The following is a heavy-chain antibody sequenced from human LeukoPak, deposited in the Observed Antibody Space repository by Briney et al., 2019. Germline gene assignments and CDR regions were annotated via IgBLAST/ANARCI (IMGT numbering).Heavy chain of an antibody. CDR1: GFTVSSNY. Sequence: GGSLRLSCAASGFTVSSNYMSWVRQAPGKGLEWVSVIYSGGSTYYADSVKGRFTISRDNSKNTLYLQMNSLRAEDTAVYYCARRTLSGEIKYFDYWGQGTLVTVSS. CDR3: ARRTLSGEIKYFDY. CDR2: IYSGGST. J-gene: IGHJ4*02. V-gene: IGHV3-53*01. D-gene: IGHD3-3*01.